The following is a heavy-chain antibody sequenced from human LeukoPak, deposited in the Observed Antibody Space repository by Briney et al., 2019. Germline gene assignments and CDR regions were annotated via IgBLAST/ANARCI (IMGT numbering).Heavy chain of an antibody. J-gene: IGHJ3*02. CDR3: VLDLFSSFAFDI. Sequence: PGGSLRLSCAASGFTFSRYWMHWVRQAPGKGLLWVSRINSDGSSTYNADSVKGRFTTSRDNAKNALHLQMNRLTAEDTAVYYCVLDLFSSFAFDIWGQGTMVTVS. V-gene: IGHV3-74*01. D-gene: IGHD3/OR15-3a*01. CDR2: INSDGSST. CDR1: GFTFSRYW.